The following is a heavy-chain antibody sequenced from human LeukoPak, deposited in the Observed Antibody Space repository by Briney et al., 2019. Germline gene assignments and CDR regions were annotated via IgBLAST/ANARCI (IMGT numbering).Heavy chain of an antibody. D-gene: IGHD3-16*01. CDR1: GGSISSNY. V-gene: IGHV4-59*08. Sequence: NASETLSLTCTVSGGSISSNYWSWIRQPPGKGLEWIGYIYYSGSTYYNPSLKSRVTISVDTSKNQFSLKLSSVTAADTAVYYCARGGYYFDYWGQGTLVTVSS. J-gene: IGHJ4*02. CDR2: IYYSGST. CDR3: ARGGYYFDY.